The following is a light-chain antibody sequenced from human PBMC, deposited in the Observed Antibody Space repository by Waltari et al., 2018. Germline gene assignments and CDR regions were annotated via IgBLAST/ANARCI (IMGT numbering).Light chain of an antibody. V-gene: IGLV3-1*01. J-gene: IGLJ2*01. CDR3: QAWDTKIHVV. CDR1: DLGDKF. CDR2: QDT. Sequence: SYDLTQPPSVSVSPGQTASITCSGDDLGDKFASWYQQKPGQSPVLLIYQDTMRPSGVPERFSGAKSGNTATLAISGTQAMDEADYYCQAWDTKIHVVFGGGTKLTVL.